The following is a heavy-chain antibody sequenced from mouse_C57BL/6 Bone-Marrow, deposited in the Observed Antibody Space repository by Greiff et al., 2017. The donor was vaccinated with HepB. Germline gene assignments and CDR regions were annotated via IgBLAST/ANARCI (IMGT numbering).Heavy chain of an antibody. CDR3: SGYPYYYAMDY. J-gene: IGHJ4*01. V-gene: IGHV1-26*01. CDR1: GYTFTDYY. Sequence: VQLQQSGPELVKPGASVKISCKASGYTFTDYYMNWVKQSHGKSLEWIGDINPNNGGTSYNQKFKGKATLTVDKSSSTAYMELRSLTSEDSAVYYCSGYPYYYAMDYWGQGTSVTVSS. CDR2: INPNNGGT. D-gene: IGHD2-2*01.